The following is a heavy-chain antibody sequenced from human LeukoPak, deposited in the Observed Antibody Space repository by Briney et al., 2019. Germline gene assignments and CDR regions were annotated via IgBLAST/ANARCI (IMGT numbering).Heavy chain of an antibody. CDR3: ARYYYDSSGYPYYFDY. CDR1: GLTVSSNY. J-gene: IGHJ4*02. D-gene: IGHD3-22*01. V-gene: IGHV3-53*01. CDR2: IYSGGST. Sequence: GGSLRLSCAVSGLTVSSNYMSWVRQAPGKGLEWVSVIYSGGSTFYADSVKGRFTISRDTSKNTVFLQMNCLGAEDTAVYYCARYYYDSSGYPYYFDYWGQGTLVTVYS.